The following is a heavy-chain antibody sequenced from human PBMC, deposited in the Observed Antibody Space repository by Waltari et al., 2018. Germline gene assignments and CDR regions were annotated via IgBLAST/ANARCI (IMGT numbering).Heavy chain of an antibody. CDR3: TRDRKDHIGFDP. CDR1: GFSFGDYA. J-gene: IGHJ5*02. CDR2: NRSKNYGGTT. D-gene: IGHD2-15*01. Sequence: EVQLVESGGGLVQPGRALRLSCTSSGFSFGDYAMSWVRQSLGRGMEWVGFNRSKNYGGTTEYAASVEVRVTISRDDSKSIAYLQLNSLKTEDTAVYYCTRDRKDHIGFDPWGQGTLVTVSS. V-gene: IGHV3-49*04.